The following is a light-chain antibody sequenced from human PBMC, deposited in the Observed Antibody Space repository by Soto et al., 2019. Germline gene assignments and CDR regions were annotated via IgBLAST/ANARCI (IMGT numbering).Light chain of an antibody. CDR2: SVF. J-gene: IGKJ1*01. CDR3: QHDCYPRWT. CDR1: QTGNTNY. V-gene: IGKV3-20*01. Sequence: EMVLTQSPGTLSLSPGERDTLYCRASQTGNTNYLAWYQQRPGQPPRLLIYSVFIRANGTPDRFSGSGSGTDFTLTISRLAPEDSAMYYCQHDCYPRWTFGPGTRVEI.